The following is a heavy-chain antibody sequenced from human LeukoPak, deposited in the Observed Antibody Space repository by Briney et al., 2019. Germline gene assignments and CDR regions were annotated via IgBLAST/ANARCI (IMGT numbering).Heavy chain of an antibody. CDR1: GFTFSSYS. CDR3: ARDWQWLGEYYFDY. V-gene: IGHV3-21*01. D-gene: IGHD6-19*01. Sequence: PGGSLRLSCAASGFTFSSYSMNWVRQAPGKGLEWVSSISSSSSYIYYADSAKGRFTISRDNAKNSLYLQMNSLRAEDTAVYYCARDWQWLGEYYFDYWGQGTLVTVSS. CDR2: ISSSSSYI. J-gene: IGHJ4*02.